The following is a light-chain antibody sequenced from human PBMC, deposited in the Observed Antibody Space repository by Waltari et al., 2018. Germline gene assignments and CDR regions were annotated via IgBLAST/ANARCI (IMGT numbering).Light chain of an antibody. V-gene: IGLV2-23*02. CDR1: RIDVESYNL. Sequence: GQSITLSCTGSRIDVESYNLVSWYQQNPGKAPKLIIYEVNKRPSGVSYRFSGSKSGNTASLTISGLQADDEADYYCCSYAGTSIYVFGTGTKVTV. J-gene: IGLJ1*01. CDR3: CSYAGTSIYV. CDR2: EVN.